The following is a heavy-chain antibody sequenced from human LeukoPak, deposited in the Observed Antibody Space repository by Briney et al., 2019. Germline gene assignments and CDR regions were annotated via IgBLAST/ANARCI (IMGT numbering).Heavy chain of an antibody. CDR2: ISSSGSTI. J-gene: IGHJ6*04. V-gene: IGHV3-48*03. Sequence: SGGSLRLPCAPSGFTLGSYEMNWVRQAPGKGLEGVSYISSSGSTIYYADSVKGRFTISRDNAKNSLYLQMNSLRAEDTAVYYCAELGITMIGGVWGKGTTVTISS. D-gene: IGHD3-10*02. CDR3: AELGITMIGGV. CDR1: GFTLGSYE.